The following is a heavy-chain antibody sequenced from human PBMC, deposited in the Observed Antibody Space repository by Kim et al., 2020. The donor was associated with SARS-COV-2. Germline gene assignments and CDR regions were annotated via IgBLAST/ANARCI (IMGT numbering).Heavy chain of an antibody. Sequence: SETLSLTCTVSGGSISSGGYYWSWIRQHPGKGLEWIGYIYYSGSSYYNPSLKSRVTISVDTSKNQFSLKLSSVTAADTAVYYCSKSSGYCSSTCCHEFYYYGMDVWGQGTTGTVSS. V-gene: IGHV4-31*03. CDR3: SKSSGYCSSTCCHEFYYYGMDV. CDR1: GGSISSGGYY. J-gene: IGHJ6*02. CDR2: IYYSGSS. D-gene: IGHD2-2*01.